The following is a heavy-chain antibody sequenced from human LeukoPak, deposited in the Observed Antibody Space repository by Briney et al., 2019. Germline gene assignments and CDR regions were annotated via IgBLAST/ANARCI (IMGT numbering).Heavy chain of an antibody. V-gene: IGHV3-23*01. J-gene: IGHJ4*02. Sequence: GGSLRLSCAASGFTFSSYAMSWVRQAPGKGLEWVSSISGTGGTTYYAESGKGLFSIARDNSRNTLYLQMSGLRAEDMAVYYCAKSTYVDYPCCLDYWGQGTLITVSS. CDR3: AKSTYVDYPCCLDY. D-gene: IGHD3-9*01. CDR2: ISGTGGTT. CDR1: GFTFSSYA.